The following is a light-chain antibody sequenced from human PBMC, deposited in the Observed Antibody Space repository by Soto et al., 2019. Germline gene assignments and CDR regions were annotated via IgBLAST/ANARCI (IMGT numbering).Light chain of an antibody. CDR3: QQYNTWPWT. CDR2: GAA. Sequence: EIVMTQSPATLSVSPGAGATLSCRASQSISTNLAWYQHKPGQPPSLLIYGAATRATGVPARFSGSGSGTQFTLTITSLQSEDFAIYYCQQYNTWPWTFGQGTKVEVK. CDR1: QSISTN. J-gene: IGKJ1*01. V-gene: IGKV3-15*01.